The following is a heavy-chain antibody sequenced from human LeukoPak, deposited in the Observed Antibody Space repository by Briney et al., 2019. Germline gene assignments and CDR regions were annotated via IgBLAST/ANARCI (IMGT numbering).Heavy chain of an antibody. CDR3: ARHSNSWYSEPIDY. V-gene: IGHV3-21*01. J-gene: IGHJ4*02. D-gene: IGHD6-13*01. CDR2: ISSSGNYI. CDR1: GFTFSSYS. Sequence: GGSLRLSCAASGFTFSSYSMNWVRQAPGKGLEWVSSISSSGNYIYHADSLKGRFTISRDNAKNSLYLQMNSLRAEDTAVYYCARHSNSWYSEPIDYWGQGTLVTVSS.